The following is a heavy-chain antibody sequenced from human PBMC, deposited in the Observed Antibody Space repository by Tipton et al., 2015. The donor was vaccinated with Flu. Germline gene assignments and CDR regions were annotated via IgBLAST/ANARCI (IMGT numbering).Heavy chain of an antibody. J-gene: IGHJ4*02. Sequence: QLVQSGGGVVQPGRSLRLSCAASGFTFSSYGMHWVRQAPGKGLEWVAVKWYDGSNKYYADSVKGRFTISRDNSKNTLYLQMNSLRAEDTAVYYCARDVDYDSSGPLYWGQGTLVTVSS. CDR1: GFTFSSYG. CDR2: KWYDGSNK. CDR3: ARDVDYDSSGPLY. V-gene: IGHV3-33*01. D-gene: IGHD3-22*01.